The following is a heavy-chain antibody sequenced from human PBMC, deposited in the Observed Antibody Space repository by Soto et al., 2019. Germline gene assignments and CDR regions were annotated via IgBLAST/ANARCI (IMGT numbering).Heavy chain of an antibody. Sequence: SVKVSCKASGGPYNSFAISWVRQAPGQGLEWIGGIIPVFGTATYAQKFKGRVTITAEESTSTAYMQLSSLKSEDTAVYYCARFLGGAGSYYDGQNYNYYNGMDVWGQGTTVTVSS. V-gene: IGHV1-69*13. J-gene: IGHJ6*02. CDR1: GGPYNSFA. CDR3: ARFLGGAGSYYDGQNYNYYNGMDV. CDR2: IIPVFGTA. D-gene: IGHD3-10*01.